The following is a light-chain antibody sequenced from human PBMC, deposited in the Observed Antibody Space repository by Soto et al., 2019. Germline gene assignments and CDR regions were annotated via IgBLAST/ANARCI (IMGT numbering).Light chain of an antibody. CDR2: KAS. V-gene: IGKV1-5*03. J-gene: IGKJ3*01. Sequence: DIQMTQSPSTLSASVGDRVTITCRASQSISSWLAWYQQKPGKAPKLLIYKASSLESGVPSRFSGIGSGTEFTLTISSLQPDDFATYYCQQYNTPPLTFGPGTKVDIK. CDR1: QSISSW. CDR3: QQYNTPPLT.